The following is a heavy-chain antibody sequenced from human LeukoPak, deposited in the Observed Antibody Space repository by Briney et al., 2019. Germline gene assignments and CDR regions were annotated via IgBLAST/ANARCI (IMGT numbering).Heavy chain of an antibody. CDR2: INHSGST. Sequence: SETLSLTCAVYGGSFSGYYWSWIRQPPGKGLEWIGEINHSGSTNYNPSLKSRVTISVDTTKNQFSLKLSSVTAADTAVYYCARGPPLYDFWSGYYFEDGGNWFDPWGQGTLVTVSS. CDR3: ARGPPLYDFWSGYYFEDGGNWFDP. CDR1: GGSFSGYY. V-gene: IGHV4-34*01. J-gene: IGHJ5*02. D-gene: IGHD3-3*01.